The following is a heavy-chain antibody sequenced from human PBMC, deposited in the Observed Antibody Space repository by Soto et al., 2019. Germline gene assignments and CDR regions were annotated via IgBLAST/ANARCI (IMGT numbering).Heavy chain of an antibody. J-gene: IGHJ4*02. V-gene: IGHV4-30-2*01. CDR1: GGSISSGGYS. Sequence: QLQLQESGSGLVKPSQTLSLTCAVSGGSISSGGYSCNWIRQPPGKGLEWIGYIYHSGSTYYNPSLKRRVTIAVDRSKNQFSLKLSSVTAADTAVYYCARGVTTVTTFDYWGQGTLVTVSS. CDR3: ARGVTTVTTFDY. CDR2: IYHSGST. D-gene: IGHD4-17*01.